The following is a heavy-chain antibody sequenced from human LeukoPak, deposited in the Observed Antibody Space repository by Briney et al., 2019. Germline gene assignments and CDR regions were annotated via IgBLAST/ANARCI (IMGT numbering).Heavy chain of an antibody. CDR2: IYYSGTT. CDR3: ARQADDSSSSLVYFDY. V-gene: IGHV4-59*08. Sequence: SETLSLTCAVSGGSISSHYWSWIRQPPGKGLEWIGFIYYSGTTKYNPFLKSRVTISADTSKNQFSLKLSSVTAADTAVYYCARQADDSSSSLVYFDYWGQGTLVTVSS. J-gene: IGHJ4*02. CDR1: GGSISSHY. D-gene: IGHD6-6*01.